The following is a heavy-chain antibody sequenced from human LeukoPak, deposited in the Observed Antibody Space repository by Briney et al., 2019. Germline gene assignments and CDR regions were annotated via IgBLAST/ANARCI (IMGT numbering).Heavy chain of an antibody. J-gene: IGHJ3*02. V-gene: IGHV3-48*03. CDR3: ARDRADYVGAFDI. CDR2: ISSSGNTI. D-gene: IGHD4-17*01. Sequence: GGSLRLSCATSGFTFSSYEMNWVRQAPGKGLEWVSYISSSGNTIYYADSVKGRLTNSRDSANNSLYPQMNSLRAEDTAVYYCARDRADYVGAFDIWGQGTMVTVSS. CDR1: GFTFSSYE.